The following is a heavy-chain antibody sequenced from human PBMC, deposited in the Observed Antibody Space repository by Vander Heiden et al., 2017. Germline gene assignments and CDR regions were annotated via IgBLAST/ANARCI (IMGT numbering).Heavy chain of an antibody. CDR2: IRNKANSYSA. Sequence: EVQLVESGGGLVQPGESLRLSCAASGFTVSDHYMDWVRQAPGKGLEWIGRIRNKANSYSAEYAASVKGRFTMSRDDSKNSLYLQMNSLKTEDTAVYFCARVANCGPTTDYLDYWGQGTQVTVSS. CDR3: ARVANCGPTTDYLDY. CDR1: GFTVSDHY. D-gene: IGHD7-27*01. V-gene: IGHV3-72*01. J-gene: IGHJ4*02.